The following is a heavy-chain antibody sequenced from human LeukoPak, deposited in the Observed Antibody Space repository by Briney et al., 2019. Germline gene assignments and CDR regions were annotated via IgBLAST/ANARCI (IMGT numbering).Heavy chain of an antibody. V-gene: IGHV4-38-2*02. Sequence: ASETLSLTCTVSGYSISSGYYWGWIRQPPGKGLEWIGSIYHSGSTYYNPSLKSRVTISVDTSKNQFSLKLSSVTAADTAVYYCARGGDVLLWFGDGNYFDYWGQGTLVTVSS. J-gene: IGHJ4*02. CDR2: IYHSGST. CDR3: ARGGDVLLWFGDGNYFDY. D-gene: IGHD3-10*01. CDR1: GYSISSGYY.